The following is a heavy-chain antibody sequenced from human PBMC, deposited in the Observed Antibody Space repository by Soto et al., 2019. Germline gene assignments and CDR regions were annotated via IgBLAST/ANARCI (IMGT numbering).Heavy chain of an antibody. CDR2: IWYDGSNK. D-gene: IGHD3-3*01. CDR1: GFTFSSYG. V-gene: IGHV3-33*01. Sequence: QVQLVESGGGVVQPGRSLRLSCAASGFTFSSYGMHWVRQAPGKGLEWVAVIWYDGSNKYYADSVKGRFTISRDNSKNTLYLQMNSLRAEDTAVYYCARDVRFLVNALDYWGQGTLVTVSS. J-gene: IGHJ4*02. CDR3: ARDVRFLVNALDY.